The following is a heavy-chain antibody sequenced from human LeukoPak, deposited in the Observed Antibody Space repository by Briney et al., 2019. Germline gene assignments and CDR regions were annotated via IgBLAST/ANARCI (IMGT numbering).Heavy chain of an antibody. J-gene: IGHJ5*02. CDR1: GFTFSSYS. D-gene: IGHD3-10*01. CDR2: ISSSSSTI. V-gene: IGHV3-48*01. CDR3: AKLRFGEFEPP. Sequence: GGSLRLSCAASGFTFSSYSMNWVRQAPGKGLEWVSYISSSSSTIYYADSVKGRFTISRDNSKNTLYLQMNSLRAEDTAVYYCAKLRFGEFEPPWGQGTLVTVSS.